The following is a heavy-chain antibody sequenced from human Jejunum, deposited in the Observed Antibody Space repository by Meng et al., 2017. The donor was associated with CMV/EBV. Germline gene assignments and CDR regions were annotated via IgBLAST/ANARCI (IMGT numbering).Heavy chain of an antibody. D-gene: IGHD6-13*01. CDR3: AKTYGSSWQYYFDY. J-gene: IGHJ4*02. Sequence: GFSLSSYGMHWGRQAPGKGLEWVAVLWYDGSNKYYAGSVKGRFTISRDNSKNTLYLQMNSLRAEDTAVYYCAKTYGSSWQYYFDYWGQGTLVTVSS. CDR2: LWYDGSNK. CDR1: GFSLSSYG. V-gene: IGHV3-33*06.